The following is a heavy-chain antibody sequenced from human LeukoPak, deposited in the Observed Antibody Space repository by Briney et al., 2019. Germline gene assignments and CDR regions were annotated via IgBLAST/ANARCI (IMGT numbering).Heavy chain of an antibody. CDR3: AKRGCGTNGCPYYFDY. Sequence: GVSLRLSCRSWGFIFSNYDMIWVRQASAKGLVYVTDNTISGKNEYYADSVKGRFTISRDNFKDTLYLQMNSLRAEDTAVYYCAKRGCGTNGCPYYFDYWGQGTLVTVSS. CDR1: GFIFSNYD. V-gene: IGHV3-23*01. D-gene: IGHD2-8*01. J-gene: IGHJ4*02. CDR2: NTISGKNE.